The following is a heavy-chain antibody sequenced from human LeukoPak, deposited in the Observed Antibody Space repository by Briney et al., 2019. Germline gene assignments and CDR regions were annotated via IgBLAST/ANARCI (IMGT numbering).Heavy chain of an antibody. J-gene: IGHJ3*02. D-gene: IGHD3-22*01. CDR2: ISGSGGST. CDR1: GFTFSSYA. V-gene: IGHV3-23*01. CDR3: AKDLGYYDSSGYYSDAFDT. Sequence: GGSLRLSCAASGFTFSSYAMSWVRQAPGKGLEWVSAISGSGGSTYYADSVKGRFTISRDNSKNTLYLQMNSLRAEDTAVYYCAKDLGYYDSSGYYSDAFDTWGQGTMVTVSS.